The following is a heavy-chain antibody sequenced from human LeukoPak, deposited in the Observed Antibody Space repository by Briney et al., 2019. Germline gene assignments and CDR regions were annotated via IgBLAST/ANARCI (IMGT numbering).Heavy chain of an antibody. CDR2: IYYSGST. CDR3: ARQVVYDSSGYYAFDY. D-gene: IGHD3-22*01. J-gene: IGHJ4*02. Sequence: SETLSLTCTVSGGSISSYYWSWIRQPPGEGLEWIGYIYYSGSTNYNPSLKSRVTISVDTSKNQFSLKLSSVTAADTAVYYCARQVVYDSSGYYAFDYWGQGTLVTVSS. V-gene: IGHV4-59*08. CDR1: GGSISSYY.